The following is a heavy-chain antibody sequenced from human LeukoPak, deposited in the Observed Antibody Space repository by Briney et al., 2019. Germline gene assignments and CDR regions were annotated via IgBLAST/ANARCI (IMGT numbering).Heavy chain of an antibody. V-gene: IGHV4-34*01. Sequence: PSETLSLTCAVYGGSFSGYYWSWIRQPPGKGLEWIGETNHSGSTNYNPSLKSRVTIPVDTSKNQFSLKLSSMTAADTAVYYCARQVPAAANSFWFDPWGQGTLVTVSS. J-gene: IGHJ5*02. CDR2: TNHSGST. CDR1: GGSFSGYY. CDR3: ARQVPAAANSFWFDP. D-gene: IGHD2-2*01.